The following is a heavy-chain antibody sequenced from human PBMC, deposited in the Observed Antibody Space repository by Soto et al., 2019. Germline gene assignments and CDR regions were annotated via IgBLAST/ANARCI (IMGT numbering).Heavy chain of an antibody. V-gene: IGHV3-48*03. Sequence: PGGSLRLSCAASGFTFSSYEMNWVRQAPGKGLAWASYISSSGSTIYYADSVKGRFTISRDNAKNSLYLQMNSLRAEDTAVYYCARHTEATVTSYWYFDLWGRGTLVTVSS. D-gene: IGHD4-17*01. CDR3: ARHTEATVTSYWYFDL. J-gene: IGHJ2*01. CDR1: GFTFSSYE. CDR2: ISSSGSTI.